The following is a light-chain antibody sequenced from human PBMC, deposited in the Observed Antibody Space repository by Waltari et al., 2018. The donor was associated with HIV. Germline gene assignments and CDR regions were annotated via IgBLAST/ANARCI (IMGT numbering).Light chain of an antibody. V-gene: IGKV6-21*01. CDR2: YCS. CDR3: HQVNVLPFT. J-gene: IGKJ3*01. CDR1: QRLGDR. Sequence: EIVLTQSPDFQAVTAKEKVTITCRASQRLGDRIHWYKPKPNQSPTLLIKYCSQSVSGVPSRFSGSGSGTDFTLTIHGMEAEDAATYYCHQVNVLPFTVGPRTKVDT.